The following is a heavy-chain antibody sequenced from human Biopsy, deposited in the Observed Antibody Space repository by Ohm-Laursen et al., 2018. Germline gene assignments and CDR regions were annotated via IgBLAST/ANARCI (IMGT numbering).Heavy chain of an antibody. CDR3: ARDRYYGSENYFSHYNMDV. V-gene: IGHV3-33*08. Sequence: RSLRLSCSASGFTFSGYGMHWVRQAPGKGLEWVAVIWYDGTDKFYADSVKGRFTISRDNSKSTLYLHMNSLRAADTAVYYCARDRYYGSENYFSHYNMDVWGQGTTVTVSS. CDR1: GFTFSGYG. D-gene: IGHD3-10*01. J-gene: IGHJ6*03. CDR2: IWYDGTDK.